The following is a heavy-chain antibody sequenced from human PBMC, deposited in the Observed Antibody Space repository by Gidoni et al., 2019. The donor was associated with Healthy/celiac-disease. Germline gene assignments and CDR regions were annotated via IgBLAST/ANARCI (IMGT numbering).Heavy chain of an antibody. CDR2: SYHSGST. Sequence: LQLQESGSGLVKPSQTLSLTCAVSGGSLSSGGYSWSWIRQPPGKGLEWIGYSYHSGSTYYNPSLKRRVTISVDRSKNQCSLKLSSVTAADTAVYYCARGGGYDLFDYWGQGTLVTVSS. V-gene: IGHV4-30-2*01. CDR3: ARGGGYDLFDY. D-gene: IGHD1-26*01. J-gene: IGHJ4*02. CDR1: GGSLSSGGYS.